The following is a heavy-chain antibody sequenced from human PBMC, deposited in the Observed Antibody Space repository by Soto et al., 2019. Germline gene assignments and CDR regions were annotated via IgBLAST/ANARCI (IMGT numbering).Heavy chain of an antibody. J-gene: IGHJ3*01. CDR1: GYSFTSYD. CDR3: AGVSVWAPVTGAEIFDF. D-gene: IGHD2-21*02. CDR2: VNPDSGDT. Sequence: QVQLVQSGAEVKKPGASVKVSCKASGYSFTSYDMNWVRQAPGQGLEWMGWVNPDSGDTDYAQKFQDRVTMTTDTSRRPGYMELSSLRAEDTAVWYCAGVSVWAPVTGAEIFDFWGQGTMVTVSS. V-gene: IGHV1-8*01.